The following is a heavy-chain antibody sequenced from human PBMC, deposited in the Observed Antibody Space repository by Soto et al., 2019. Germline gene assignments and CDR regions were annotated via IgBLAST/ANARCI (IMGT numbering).Heavy chain of an antibody. CDR3: ARQKTMGASFFDS. D-gene: IGHD1-26*01. CDR2: IYHSGTT. CDR1: GGSISSGGYS. V-gene: IGHV4-30-2*01. J-gene: IGHJ4*02. Sequence: SETLSLTCAVSGGSISSGGYSWSWIRQPPGKGLEWIGYIYHSGTTYYNPSLKSRVTISVDRSKNQFSLKLSSVTAADTAVYYCARQKTMGASFFDSWGRG.